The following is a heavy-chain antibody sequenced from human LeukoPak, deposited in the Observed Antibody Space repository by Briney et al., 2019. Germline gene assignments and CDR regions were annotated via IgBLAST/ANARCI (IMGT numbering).Heavy chain of an antibody. CDR1: GGAFSGYS. CDR3: ARDQAVAYYYYFMDV. J-gene: IGHJ6*03. D-gene: IGHD2-15*01. Sequence: SETLSLTCAVYGGAFSGYSWSWIRQPPGKGLEWIGEIDPNGTTNYNPSLKSRVTLSEDTSKNQFSLNLNSVTAADTAVYYCARDQAVAYYYYFMDVWGKGTTVTVSS. V-gene: IGHV4-34*01. CDR2: IDPNGTT.